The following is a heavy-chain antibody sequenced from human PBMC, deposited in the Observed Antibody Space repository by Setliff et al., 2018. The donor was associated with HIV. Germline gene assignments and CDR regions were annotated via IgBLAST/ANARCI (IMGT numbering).Heavy chain of an antibody. CDR3: ARHRKDDYFLTAYFDS. CDR2: IDHTRST. J-gene: IGHJ4*02. V-gene: IGHV4-38-2*02. D-gene: IGHD4-17*01. Sequence: PSETLSLTCTISNYSISSGHYWGWIRQSPGKGLEWIGFIDHTRSTVSNPSTKSRVTISVDTSKNQFSLTLTSVTATDTAVYYCARHRKDDYFLTAYFDSLGQGALVTVSS. CDR1: NYSISSGHY.